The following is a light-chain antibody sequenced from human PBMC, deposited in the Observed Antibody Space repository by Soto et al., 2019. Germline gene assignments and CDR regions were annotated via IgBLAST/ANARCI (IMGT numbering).Light chain of an antibody. Sequence: IVMTQSPATLSVSPGERATLSCRASQSISNNLAWYQQRPGQAPRLFIYGASSRATSLPARFSGSWFGTVFTLNIILQQSEDFQIYYCQQSYTGPPYTFGQGPKLEIK. J-gene: IGKJ2*01. CDR3: QQSYTGPPYT. CDR2: GAS. CDR1: QSISNN. V-gene: IGKV3-15*01.